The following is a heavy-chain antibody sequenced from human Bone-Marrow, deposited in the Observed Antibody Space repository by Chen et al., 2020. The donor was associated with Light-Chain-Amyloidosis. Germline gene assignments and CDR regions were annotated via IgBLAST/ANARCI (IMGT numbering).Heavy chain of an antibody. J-gene: IGHJ4*02. CDR2: IYNSGTT. Sequence: QVQLQESGPGLVKPSETLSLTCTVSGGSMDYYYWNWIRQPPGKGLEWIGYIYNSGTTNYNPSLRSRVTSSVDNYNKQFSLKWCSLTAADSAVYYWGGDNIGGVDFWGQGTPVTVSS. D-gene: IGHD3-16*01. CDR3: GGDNIGGVDF. CDR1: GGSMDYYY. V-gene: IGHV4-59*03.